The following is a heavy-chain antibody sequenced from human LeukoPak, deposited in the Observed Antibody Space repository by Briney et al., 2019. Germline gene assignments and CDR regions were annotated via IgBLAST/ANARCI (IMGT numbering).Heavy chain of an antibody. CDR2: ISYDGSNQ. D-gene: IGHD1-1*01. J-gene: IGHJ6*02. CDR3: SRGKGGRGYYYYGMDV. Sequence: GSLRLSCAASGFTFSSYAMSWVRQAPGKGLEWVALISYDGSNQYHADSVKGRFTISRDNSKNTLYLQMNSLRAEDTAAYYCSRGKGGRGYYYYGMDVWGPGTTVTVSS. V-gene: IGHV3-30-3*01. CDR1: GFTFSSYA.